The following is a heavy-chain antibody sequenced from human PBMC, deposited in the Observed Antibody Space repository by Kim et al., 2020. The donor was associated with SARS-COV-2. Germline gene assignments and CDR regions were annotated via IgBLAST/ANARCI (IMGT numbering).Heavy chain of an antibody. Sequence: GGSLRLSCAASGFSFSDHFRDRYMDWVGQGPGKGLERIGRIQTKADSYATGYDASVRGRFTNSRDDSQNTLSLQMNSVKNEDTATYYCRCWSAYSLRDFCGQRMLVTASS. CDR1: GFSFSDHFRDRY. J-gene: IGHJ4*02. V-gene: IGHV3-72*01. CDR2: IQTKADSYAT. CDR3: RCWSAYSLRDF. D-gene: IGHD3-3*01.